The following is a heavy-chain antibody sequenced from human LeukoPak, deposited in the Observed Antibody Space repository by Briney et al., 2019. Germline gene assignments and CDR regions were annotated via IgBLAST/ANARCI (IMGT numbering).Heavy chain of an antibody. CDR3: ASETYDSGIHNYFYGMDI. V-gene: IGHV1-69*01. CDR1: GGTFSSHA. Sequence: SVKVSCKASGGTFSSHAISWVRQAPGQGLEWMGGIIPISGTANYAQKFQDRVTITADESTSTAYMELASLRSEDTAVYYCASETYDSGIHNYFYGMDIWGKGTTVTVSS. D-gene: IGHD3-10*01. CDR2: IIPISGTA. J-gene: IGHJ6*04.